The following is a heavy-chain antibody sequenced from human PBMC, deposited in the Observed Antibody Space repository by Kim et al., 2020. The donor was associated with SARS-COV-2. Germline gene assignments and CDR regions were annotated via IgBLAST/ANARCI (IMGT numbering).Heavy chain of an antibody. Sequence: YADAERCRFPISRDNHSASLYLQMNSLRAEDTAVYYCARVLTSGWSYFDYWGQGTLVTVSS. D-gene: IGHD6-19*01. V-gene: IGHV3-21*04. J-gene: IGHJ4*02. CDR3: ARVLTSGWSYFDY.